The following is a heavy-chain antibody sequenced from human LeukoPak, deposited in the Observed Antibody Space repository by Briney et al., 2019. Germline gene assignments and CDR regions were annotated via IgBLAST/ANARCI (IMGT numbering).Heavy chain of an antibody. D-gene: IGHD4-23*01. Sequence: GESLKISCKGSGYTFSNCWIGWVRQMPGKGLEWMGIIYPGDSDTTYSPSFQGQVTISADKTTSTAYLQWSSLKASDTAMYYCARHEQTVVTACAFDIWGQGTMVTVSS. J-gene: IGHJ3*02. CDR1: GYTFSNCW. CDR3: ARHEQTVVTACAFDI. V-gene: IGHV5-51*01. CDR2: IYPGDSDT.